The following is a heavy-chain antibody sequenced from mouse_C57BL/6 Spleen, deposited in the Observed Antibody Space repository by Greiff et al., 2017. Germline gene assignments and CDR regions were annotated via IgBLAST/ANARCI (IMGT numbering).Heavy chain of an antibody. D-gene: IGHD2-4*01. J-gene: IGHJ2*01. CDR1: GYSFTGYF. Sequence: VQLKESGPELVKPGDSVKISCKASGYSFTGYFMNWVMQSHGKSLEWIGRFNPYNGDTLYNQKFKGKATLTVDKSSSTAHMELRSLTSEDSAVYYCARSRDYDPFDYWGQGTTLTVSS. CDR2: FNPYNGDT. V-gene: IGHV1-20*01. CDR3: ARSRDYDPFDY.